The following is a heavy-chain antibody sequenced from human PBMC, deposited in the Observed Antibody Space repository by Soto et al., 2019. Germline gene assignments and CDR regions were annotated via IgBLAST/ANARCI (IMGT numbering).Heavy chain of an antibody. Sequence: QVQLQESGPGLVKPSQTLSLTCTVSGGSISSGGYYWSWIRQHPGKGLEWIGYIYYSGSTYYNPYLQSRVTISVDTSKNQFSLKLSSVTAADTAVYYCASSLCSSTSCYGWSAFDIWGQGTMVTVSS. CDR1: GGSISSGGYY. D-gene: IGHD2-2*01. CDR3: ASSLCSSTSCYGWSAFDI. J-gene: IGHJ3*02. V-gene: IGHV4-31*03. CDR2: IYYSGST.